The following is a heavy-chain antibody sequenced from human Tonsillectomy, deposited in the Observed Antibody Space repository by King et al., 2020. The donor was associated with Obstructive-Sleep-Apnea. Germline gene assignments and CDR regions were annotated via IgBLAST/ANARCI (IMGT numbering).Heavy chain of an antibody. CDR1: GFTFSSNA. CDR2: ISSNGGST. V-gene: IGHV3-64D*06. CDR3: VKSRSAYYDFWSGYYDY. D-gene: IGHD3-3*01. Sequence: VQLVESGGGLVQPGGSLRLSCSASGFTFSSNAMHWVRQAPGKGLEYVSAISSNGGSTYNADSVKGRFTISRDNSKNTLYLQMSSLRAEDTTVYYCVKSRSAYYDFWSGYYDYWGQGTLVTVSS. J-gene: IGHJ4*02.